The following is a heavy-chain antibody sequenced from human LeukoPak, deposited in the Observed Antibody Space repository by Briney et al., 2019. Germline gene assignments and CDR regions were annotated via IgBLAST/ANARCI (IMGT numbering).Heavy chain of an antibody. V-gene: IGHV3-30*03. CDR1: GFTFSSYG. CDR3: ARSLTMVRGYDY. J-gene: IGHJ4*02. CDR2: ISYDGSNK. D-gene: IGHD3-10*01. Sequence: GGSLRLSCAASGFTFSSYGMHWVRQAPGKGLEWVAVISYDGSNKYYADSVKGRFTISRDNSKNTLYLQMNSLRAEDTAVYYCARSLTMVRGYDYWGQGTLVTVSS.